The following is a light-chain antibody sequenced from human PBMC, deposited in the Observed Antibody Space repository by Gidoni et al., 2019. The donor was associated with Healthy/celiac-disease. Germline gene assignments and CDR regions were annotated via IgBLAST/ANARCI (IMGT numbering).Light chain of an antibody. J-gene: IGLJ1*01. CDR3: CSYAGSSTSYV. Sequence: QSALTQPASVSRSPGQSITISCTGTSSDVGSYNLVSWYQQHPGKPPKLMIYEVSKRHAGVSNRFSGSKSGNTASLPISGLQAEDEADYYCCSYAGSSTSYVFGTGTKVPVL. V-gene: IGLV2-23*02. CDR2: EVS. CDR1: SSDVGSYNL.